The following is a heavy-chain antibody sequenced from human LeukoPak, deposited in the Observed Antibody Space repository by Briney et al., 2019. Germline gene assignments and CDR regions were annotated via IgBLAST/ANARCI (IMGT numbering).Heavy chain of an antibody. CDR3: ARPNGDYNYYFDY. CDR2: VYLGDSDT. J-gene: IGHJ4*02. Sequence: PGESLKISCKVSGNSLNWIGWVRQMPGKGLEWMGLVYLGDSDTRYNPSFEGQVTMSADKSISTAYLQWSSLMASDTAMYYCARPNGDYNYYFDYWGQGTLVTVSS. D-gene: IGHD4-17*01. CDR1: GNSLNW. V-gene: IGHV5-51*01.